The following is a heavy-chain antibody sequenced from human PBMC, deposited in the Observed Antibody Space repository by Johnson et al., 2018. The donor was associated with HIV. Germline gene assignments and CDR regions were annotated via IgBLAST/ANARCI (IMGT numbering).Heavy chain of an antibody. D-gene: IGHD2-15*01. CDR1: GFTFSSYW. Sequence: EVQLVESGGGLVQPGGSLRLSCAASGFTFSSYWMHWVRQVPGKGLVWVSRINSDGSSTSYADSVKGRFTISRDNAKNTLYHQMNSLRAEDKAVYYCASPVVAPTRGSGAFDIWGQGTMVTVSS. V-gene: IGHV3-74*02. J-gene: IGHJ3*02. CDR3: ASPVVAPTRGSGAFDI. CDR2: INSDGSST.